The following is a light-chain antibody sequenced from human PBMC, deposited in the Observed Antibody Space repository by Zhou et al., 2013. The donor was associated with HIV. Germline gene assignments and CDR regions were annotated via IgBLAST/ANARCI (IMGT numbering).Light chain of an antibody. CDR2: DAT. J-gene: IGKJ3*01. Sequence: EIVLTQSPGTLSLSPGERASLSCWASQSVYSSSLAWYQQKPGQPPRLLIYDATTRASGIPARFIGSGSGTDFTLTISSLEPEDFAVYYCQQRSTWPRFTFGPGTRVDFK. V-gene: IGKV3-11*01. CDR1: QSVYSSS. CDR3: QQRSTWPRFT.